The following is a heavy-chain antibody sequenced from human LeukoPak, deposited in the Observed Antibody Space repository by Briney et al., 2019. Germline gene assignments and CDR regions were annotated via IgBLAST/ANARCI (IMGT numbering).Heavy chain of an antibody. CDR3: ANSPIGSSGWYDY. J-gene: IGHJ4*02. CDR1: GFTFSSYG. D-gene: IGHD6-19*01. Sequence: GGSLRLSWAASGFTFSSYGMHWVRQAPDKGLEWVAVISYDGSNKYYADSVKGRFTISRDNSKNTLYLQMNSLRAEDTAVYYCANSPIGSSGWYDYWGQGTLVTVSS. CDR2: ISYDGSNK. V-gene: IGHV3-30*18.